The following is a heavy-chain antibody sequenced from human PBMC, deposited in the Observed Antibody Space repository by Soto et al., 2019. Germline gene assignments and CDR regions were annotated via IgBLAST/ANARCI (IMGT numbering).Heavy chain of an antibody. CDR1: GFTFSSYA. J-gene: IGHJ2*01. Sequence: QVQLVESGGGVVQPGRSLRLSCAASGFTFSSYAMDWVRQAPGKGLEWVAVISYDGSNNYYADSVKGRFTISRDNSQNTLYLQMNSLRAEDTAVYYCAREVGGYSDYVGYFDLWGRGTLVTVSS. CDR3: AREVGGYSDYVGYFDL. V-gene: IGHV3-30-3*01. D-gene: IGHD4-17*01. CDR2: ISYDGSNN.